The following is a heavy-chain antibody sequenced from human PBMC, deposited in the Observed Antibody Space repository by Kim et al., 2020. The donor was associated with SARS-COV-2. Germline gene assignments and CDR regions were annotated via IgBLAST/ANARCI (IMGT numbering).Heavy chain of an antibody. CDR1: GGSFSGYY. CDR2: INHSGST. V-gene: IGHV4-34*01. J-gene: IGHJ3*02. CDR3: ARGIGMVYAITLAFDI. Sequence: SETLSLTCAVYGGSFSGYYWSWIRQPPGKGLEWIGEINHSGSTNYNPSLKSRVTISVDTSKNQFSLKLSSVTAADTAVYYCARGIGMVYAITLAFDIWGQGTMVTVSS. D-gene: IGHD2-8*01.